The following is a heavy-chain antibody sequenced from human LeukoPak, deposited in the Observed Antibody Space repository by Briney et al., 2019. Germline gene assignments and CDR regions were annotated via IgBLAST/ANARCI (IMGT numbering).Heavy chain of an antibody. J-gene: IGHJ4*02. D-gene: IGHD5-18*01. CDR2: ISESGSGT. V-gene: IGHV3-23*01. CDR3: AKDIAQGYTLGSIEQDY. Sequence: GGSPRLSCAVSGLTFSRYAMSWVRQAPGKGLEWVSAISESGSGTYYADSVKGRFTISRDNSKDTLSLQMNSLRAEDTAVYYCAKDIAQGYTLGSIEQDYWGQGTLVTVSS. CDR1: GLTFSRYA.